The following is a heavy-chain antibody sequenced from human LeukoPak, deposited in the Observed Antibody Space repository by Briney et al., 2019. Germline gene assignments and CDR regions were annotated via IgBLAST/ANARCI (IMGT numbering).Heavy chain of an antibody. Sequence: PGVSLRLSCAASGFTFSSYAMSWVRQAPGKGLEGVSAISGSGGSTDYADSVKGRFTISRDNSKNTLYLQMNSLRAEDTAVYYCASGRGYSSAAFDYWGQGTLVTVSS. D-gene: IGHD6-19*01. J-gene: IGHJ4*02. CDR3: ASGRGYSSAAFDY. V-gene: IGHV3-23*01. CDR1: GFTFSSYA. CDR2: ISGSGGST.